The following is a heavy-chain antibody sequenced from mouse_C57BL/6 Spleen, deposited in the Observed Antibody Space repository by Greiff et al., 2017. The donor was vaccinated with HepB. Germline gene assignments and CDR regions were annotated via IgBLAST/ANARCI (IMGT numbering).Heavy chain of an antibody. CDR1: GYSFTGYY. Sequence: VQLQQSGPELVKPGASVKISCKASGYSFTGYYMNWVKQSPEKSLEWIGEINPSTGGTTYNQKFKAKATLTVAKSSSTAYMQLKSLTSEDSAVYYCARKGITTVEGYFDYWGQGTTLTVSS. CDR2: INPSTGGT. J-gene: IGHJ2*01. V-gene: IGHV1-42*01. CDR3: ARKGITTVEGYFDY. D-gene: IGHD1-1*01.